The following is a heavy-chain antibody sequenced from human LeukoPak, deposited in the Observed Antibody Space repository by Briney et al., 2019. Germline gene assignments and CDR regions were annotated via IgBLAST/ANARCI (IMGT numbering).Heavy chain of an antibody. J-gene: IGHJ5*02. V-gene: IGHV3-30-3*01. D-gene: IGHD3-10*01. Sequence: GGSLRLSCAASGFTFSNYAIRWVRQAPGKGLEWVTVISYDGNNKYYADSVKGRFTISRDNSKNTLYLQMNSLRAEDTAVYYCARGYYRGRTGGWFDPWGQGTLVTVSS. CDR3: ARGYYRGRTGGWFDP. CDR2: ISYDGNNK. CDR1: GFTFSNYA.